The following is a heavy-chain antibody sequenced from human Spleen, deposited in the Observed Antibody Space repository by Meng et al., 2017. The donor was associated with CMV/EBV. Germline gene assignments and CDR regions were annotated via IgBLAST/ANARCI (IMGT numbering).Heavy chain of an antibody. CDR2: IWYDGRNS. CDR3: AKSAGSSLQKSIDY. CDR1: GFTFSSYG. D-gene: IGHD3-10*01. J-gene: IGHJ4*02. Sequence: GGSLRLSCAASGFTFSSYGMHWVRQAPGRGLEWVAIIWYDGRNSYYADSVKGRFAISRDNSKNTLYLEMHSLRAEDTAVYYCAKSAGSSLQKSIDYWGQGTLVTVSS. V-gene: IGHV3-33*06.